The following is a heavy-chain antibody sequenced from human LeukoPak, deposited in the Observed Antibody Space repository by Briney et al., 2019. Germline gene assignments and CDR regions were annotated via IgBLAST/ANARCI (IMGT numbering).Heavy chain of an antibody. D-gene: IGHD6-19*01. CDR2: IYYSGST. V-gene: IGHV4-39*07. CDR3: ARGSSGWYKDAFDI. CDR1: GGSISSSSYY. J-gene: IGHJ3*02. Sequence: PSETLSLTCTVSGGSISSSSYYWGWIRQPPGKGLEWIGSIYYSGSTYYNPSLKSRVTISVDTSKNQFSLKLSSVTAADTAMYYCARGSSGWYKDAFDIWGQGTMVTVSS.